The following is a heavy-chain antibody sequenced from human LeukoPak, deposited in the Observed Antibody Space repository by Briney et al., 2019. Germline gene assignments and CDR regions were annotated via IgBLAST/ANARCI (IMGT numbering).Heavy chain of an antibody. CDR1: GYTFTSYG. J-gene: IGHJ3*02. Sequence: SVKVSCKASGYTFTSYGISWVRQAPGQGLEWMGGIIPIFGTANYAQKFQGRVTITADESTSTAYMELSSLRSEDTAVYYCARRVASNLDAFDIWGQGTMVTVSS. CDR3: ARRVASNLDAFDI. V-gene: IGHV1-69*13. D-gene: IGHD5-12*01. CDR2: IIPIFGTA.